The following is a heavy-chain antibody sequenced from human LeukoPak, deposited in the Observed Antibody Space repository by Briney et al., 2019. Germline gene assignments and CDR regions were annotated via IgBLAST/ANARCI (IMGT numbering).Heavy chain of an antibody. CDR3: ARDRGPGYCSSTSCYTYYFDY. CDR1: GYTFTSYG. D-gene: IGHD2-2*02. J-gene: IGHJ4*02. V-gene: IGHV1-18*01. Sequence: ASVKVSCKASGYTFTSYGISWVRQAPGQGLEWMGWISAYNGNTNYAQKLQGRVTMTTDTSTSTAYMELRSLRSDDTAVYYCARDRGPGYCSSTSCYTYYFDYWGQGTLVTVSS. CDR2: ISAYNGNT.